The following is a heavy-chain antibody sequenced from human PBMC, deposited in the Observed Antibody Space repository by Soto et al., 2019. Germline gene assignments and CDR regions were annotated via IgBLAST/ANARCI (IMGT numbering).Heavy chain of an antibody. V-gene: IGHV3-23*01. J-gene: IGHJ5*02. Sequence: GGSLRLSCAASGCTFSNYAMSWVRQAPGRGLEWVSTIDGSGGSTYYADSVKGRFTISRDNSKNTLYLQMNRLRAEDTAVYYCAKNYYDSSGYRNWFDPWGQGTLVTVSS. CDR3: AKNYYDSSGYRNWFDP. CDR1: GCTFSNYA. D-gene: IGHD3-22*01. CDR2: IDGSGGST.